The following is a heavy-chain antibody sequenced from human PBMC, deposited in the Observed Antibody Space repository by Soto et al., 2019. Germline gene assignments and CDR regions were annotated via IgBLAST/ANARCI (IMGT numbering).Heavy chain of an antibody. D-gene: IGHD2-8*01. CDR1: GGTFSSYA. V-gene: IGHV1-69*13. CDR3: ARDRFWLMENYYYSCGMDV. Sequence: GASVKVSCKASGGTFSSYAISWVRQAPGQGLEWMGGIIPIFGTANYAQKFQGRVTITADESTSTAYMELSSLRSEDTAVYYCARDRFWLMENYYYSCGMDVWGQGTTVTVSS. CDR2: IIPIFGTA. J-gene: IGHJ6*02.